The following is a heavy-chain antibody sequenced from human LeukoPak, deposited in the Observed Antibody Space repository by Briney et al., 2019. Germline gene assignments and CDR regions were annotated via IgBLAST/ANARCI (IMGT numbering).Heavy chain of an antibody. CDR1: GFTFSSYA. D-gene: IGHD2-2*01. Sequence: GGSLRLSCAASGFTFSSYAMHWVRQAPGKGLEWVADISYDGSNKYYADSVKGRFTISRDNAKNSLYLQMNSLRAEDTAVYYCARDFCSSTSCFYDPWGQGTLVTVSS. V-gene: IGHV3-30*04. CDR3: ARDFCSSTSCFYDP. J-gene: IGHJ5*02. CDR2: ISYDGSNK.